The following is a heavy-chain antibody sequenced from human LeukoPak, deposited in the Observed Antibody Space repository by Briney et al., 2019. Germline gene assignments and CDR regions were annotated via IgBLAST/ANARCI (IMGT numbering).Heavy chain of an antibody. V-gene: IGHV4-59*01. J-gene: IGHJ5*02. CDR2: IYYSGST. D-gene: IGHD1-26*01. CDR1: GGSISSYY. CDR3: ARDASFDWFDP. Sequence: PSETLSLTCTVSGGSISSYYWSWIRQPPGKGLEWIGYIYYSGSTNYNPSLKSRVTISVDTSKNQFSLKLSSVTAAATAVYYCARDASFDWFDPWGQGTLVTVSS.